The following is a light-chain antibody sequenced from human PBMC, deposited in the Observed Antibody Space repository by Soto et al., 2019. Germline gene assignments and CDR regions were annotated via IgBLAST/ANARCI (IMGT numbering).Light chain of an antibody. CDR3: LQDYSYPRT. V-gene: IGKV1-6*01. J-gene: IGKJ1*01. CDR2: ATS. CDR1: QGIRND. Sequence: AIPNTPSPSSLFASLGEKGTITFRASQGIRNDLGWYQQRPGKAPKLLIYATSNLQTGVPSRFSGSGSGTDFTLTISSLQPEDFATYYCLQDYSYPRTFGQGTKV.